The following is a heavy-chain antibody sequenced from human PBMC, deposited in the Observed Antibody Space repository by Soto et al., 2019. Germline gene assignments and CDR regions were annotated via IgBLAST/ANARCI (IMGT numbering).Heavy chain of an antibody. CDR3: ARDLWGYCGTDCYPLDV. CDR2: MYNTGRT. CDR1: GGSISRYY. D-gene: IGHD2-21*02. Sequence: PSETLSLTCTVSGGSISRYYWSWIRQPPGKGLEWIGYMYNTGRTVYNPSFKSRVTISVDTSKNQFSLQLDSVTAADTAVYYCARDLWGYCGTDCYPLDVWGQGTKVTVSS. V-gene: IGHV4-59*01. J-gene: IGHJ6*02.